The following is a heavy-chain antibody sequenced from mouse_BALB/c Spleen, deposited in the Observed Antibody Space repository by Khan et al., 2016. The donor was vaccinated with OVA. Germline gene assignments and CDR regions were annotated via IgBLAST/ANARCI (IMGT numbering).Heavy chain of an antibody. J-gene: IGHJ3*01. D-gene: IGHD1-1*01. CDR2: IFPGNSDT. CDR3: RGAEYGAFAY. Sequence: EVQLQESGTVLARPGASVKMSCKASGFIFTNYWMHWVKQRPGQGLEWIGGIFPGNSDTDYNQKFKDKAKLTAVTSASTAYMELSSLSNEDSAVYCGRGAEYGAFAYWGQGTLVTVSP. CDR1: GFIFTNYW. V-gene: IGHV1-5*01.